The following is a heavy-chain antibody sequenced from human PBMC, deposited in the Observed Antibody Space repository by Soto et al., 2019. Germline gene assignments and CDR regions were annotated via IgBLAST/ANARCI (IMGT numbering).Heavy chain of an antibody. CDR3: ARDHTHSSSFPFDI. Sequence: PGGSLRLSCAASGCTFISYSMNWVRQAPGKGLEWVSSISSSSSYIYYADSVKGRFTISRDNAKNSLYLQMNSLRAEDTAVYYCARDHTHSSSFPFDIWGQGTMVTVSS. J-gene: IGHJ3*02. CDR1: GCTFISYS. V-gene: IGHV3-21*01. CDR2: ISSSSSYI. D-gene: IGHD6-13*01.